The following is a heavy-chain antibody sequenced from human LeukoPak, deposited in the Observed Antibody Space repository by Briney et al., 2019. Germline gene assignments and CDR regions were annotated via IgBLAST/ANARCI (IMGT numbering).Heavy chain of an antibody. Sequence: GGSLRLSCAASGFTFSSYAMSWVRQAPGKGLEWVSGISWNSGTIDYADSVRGRFTISRDNAKNSLYLQMDSLRVEDTAFYYCAKDNRRHYTSGPNPDSLHWGQGALVTVSS. CDR3: AKDNRRHYTSGPNPDSLH. CDR1: GFTFSSYA. D-gene: IGHD6-19*01. J-gene: IGHJ4*02. CDR2: ISWNSGTI. V-gene: IGHV3-9*01.